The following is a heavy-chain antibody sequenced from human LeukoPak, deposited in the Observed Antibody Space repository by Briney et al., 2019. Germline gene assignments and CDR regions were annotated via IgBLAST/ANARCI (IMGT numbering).Heavy chain of an antibody. CDR3: ASLYDFWSGYYFDY. D-gene: IGHD3-3*01. CDR2: IYYSGST. V-gene: IGHV4-39*01. CDR1: GGSISSSSYY. Sequence: PSETLSLTCTVSGGSISSSSYYWGWIRQPPGKGLEWIGSIYYSGSTYYNPSLKSRVTISVDTSKNQFSLKLSSVTAADTAVYYCASLYDFWSGYYFDYWGQGTLVTVSS. J-gene: IGHJ4*02.